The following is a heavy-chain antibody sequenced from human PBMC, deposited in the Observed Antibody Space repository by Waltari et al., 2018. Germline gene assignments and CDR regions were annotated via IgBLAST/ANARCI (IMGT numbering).Heavy chain of an antibody. CDR1: GGSFRGYS. CDR2: INHSGST. CDR3: AILGAKRRGGDAP. V-gene: IGHV4-34*01. D-gene: IGHD2-21*02. Sequence: QVQLQQWGAGLLKPSETLSLTCAVHGGSFRGYSWSRLRQPPGKGLEWIGEINHSGSTNYNPSLKSRVTISVDTSKNQFSLKLSSVTAADTAVYYCAILGAKRRGGDAPWGQGTLVTVSS. J-gene: IGHJ5*02.